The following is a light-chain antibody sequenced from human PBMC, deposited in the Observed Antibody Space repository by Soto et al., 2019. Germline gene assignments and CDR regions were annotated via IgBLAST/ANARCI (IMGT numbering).Light chain of an antibody. CDR1: QSVSSN. CDR3: QQYNTWPNT. V-gene: IGKV3-15*01. Sequence: ERVMTQSPATLSVSPGERATLSCWASQSVSSNLAWYQQKPGQPPRLLIYGASTRATGIPARFSGRGSGTEFTLTISSLQSEDFAVYYCQQYNTWPNTFGQGTKLEIK. CDR2: GAS. J-gene: IGKJ2*01.